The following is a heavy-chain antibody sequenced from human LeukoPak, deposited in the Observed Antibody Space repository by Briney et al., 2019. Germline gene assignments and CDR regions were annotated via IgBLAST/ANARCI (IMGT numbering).Heavy chain of an antibody. Sequence: SETLSLTCTVSGGSIDIYYWNWIRQPPGKGLEWLGYIYYSGSTNYNPSLKSRVTISVDTSKNQFSLKLSSVTAADTAVYYCARKYSSSHGHFDYWGQGTLVTVSS. CDR3: ARKYSSSHGHFDY. V-gene: IGHV4-59*01. J-gene: IGHJ4*02. CDR2: IYYSGST. D-gene: IGHD6-6*01. CDR1: GGSIDIYY.